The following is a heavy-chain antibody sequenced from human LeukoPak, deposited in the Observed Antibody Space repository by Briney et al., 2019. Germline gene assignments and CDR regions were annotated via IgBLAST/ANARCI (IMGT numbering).Heavy chain of an antibody. J-gene: IGHJ3*02. CDR2: IYTSGST. D-gene: IGHD1-26*01. CDR3: ARDRFRWELRRHDAFDI. Sequence: SETLSLTCTVSGGSISSYYWSWIRQPAGKGLEWIGRIYTSGSTNYNPSLKSRVTMSVDTSKNQFSLKLSSVTAADTAVYYCARDRFRWELRRHDAFDIWGQGTMVTVSS. V-gene: IGHV4-4*07. CDR1: GGSISSYY.